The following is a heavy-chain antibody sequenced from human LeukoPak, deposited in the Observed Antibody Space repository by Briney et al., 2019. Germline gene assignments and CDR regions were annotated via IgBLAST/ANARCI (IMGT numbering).Heavy chain of an antibody. CDR2: ISGSGGST. CDR3: AKDYWGFWSGYSYFDY. V-gene: IGHV3-23*01. CDR1: GFTFSSYA. D-gene: IGHD3-3*01. Sequence: PGGSLRLSCAASGFTFSSYAMSWVRQAPGKGLEWVSAISGSGGSTYYADSVKGRFTISRDNSKNTLYLQMNSLRAEDTAVYYCAKDYWGFWSGYSYFDYWGQGTLVTVSS. J-gene: IGHJ4*02.